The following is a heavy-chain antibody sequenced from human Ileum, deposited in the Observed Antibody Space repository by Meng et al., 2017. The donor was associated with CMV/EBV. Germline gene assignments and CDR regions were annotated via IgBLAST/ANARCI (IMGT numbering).Heavy chain of an antibody. CDR3: ARTGLSSGSYYAFDI. V-gene: IGHV3-74*01. J-gene: IGHJ3*02. CDR2: INSDGTTT. D-gene: IGHD1-26*01. Sequence: GGSLRLSCAASGFTFSRYWMHWVRQAPGKGLVWVSRINSDGTTTNYADSVKGRFTISRDNAKNTLCLQMNNLGAEDTAVYYCARTGLSSGSYYAFDIWGQGTMVTVSS. CDR1: GFTFSRYW.